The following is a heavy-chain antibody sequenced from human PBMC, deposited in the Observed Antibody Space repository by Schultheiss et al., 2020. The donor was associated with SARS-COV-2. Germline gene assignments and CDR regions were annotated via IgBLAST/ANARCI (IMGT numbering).Heavy chain of an antibody. Sequence: SETLSLTCTVSGGSISSGSYYWSWIRQPAGKGLEWIGRIYTSGSTNYNPSLKSRVTMSVDTSKNQFSLKLSSVTAADTAVYYCAHIVVVTAPRYYFDYWGQGTLVTVSS. CDR2: IYTSGST. V-gene: IGHV4-61*02. J-gene: IGHJ4*02. D-gene: IGHD2-21*02. CDR3: AHIVVVTAPRYYFDY. CDR1: GGSISSGSYY.